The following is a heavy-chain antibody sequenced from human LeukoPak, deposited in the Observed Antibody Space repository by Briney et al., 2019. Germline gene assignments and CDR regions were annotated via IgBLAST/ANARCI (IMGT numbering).Heavy chain of an antibody. J-gene: IGHJ6*03. CDR1: GGSISSGSYY. V-gene: IGHV4-61*02. Sequence: SETLSLTCTVSGGSISSGSYYWSWIRQPAGKGLEWIGRIYTSGSTNYNPSLKSRVTISVDTSKNQFSLKLSSVTAADTAVYYCARAQYYYNYYMDVWGKGTTVTVSS. CDR3: ARAQYYYNYYMDV. CDR2: IYTSGST.